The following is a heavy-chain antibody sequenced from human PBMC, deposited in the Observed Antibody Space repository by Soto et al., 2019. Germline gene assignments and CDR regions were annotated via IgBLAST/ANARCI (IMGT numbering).Heavy chain of an antibody. CDR1: GFTFSSYA. CDR3: AKVWCSGGSCYPLIYYFDY. J-gene: IGHJ4*02. Sequence: PGGSLRLSCAASGFTFSSYAMSWVRQAPGKGLEWVSAISGSGGSTYYADSVKGRFTISRDNSKNTLYLQMNSLRAEDTAVYYCAKVWCSGGSCYPLIYYFDYWGQGTLVTVSS. CDR2: ISGSGGST. V-gene: IGHV3-23*01. D-gene: IGHD2-15*01.